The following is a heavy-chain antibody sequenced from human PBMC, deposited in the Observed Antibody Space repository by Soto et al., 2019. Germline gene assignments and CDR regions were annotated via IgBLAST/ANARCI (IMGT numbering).Heavy chain of an antibody. V-gene: IGHV4-31*03. CDR3: ARKTTLTTSFDY. J-gene: IGHJ4*02. CDR2: IYYSGST. CDR1: GGSISSGGYY. D-gene: IGHD4-17*01. Sequence: QVQLQESGPGLVKPSQTLSLTCTVSGGSISSGGYYWSWIRQHPGKGLEWIGYIYYSGSTYYTPSLKSRVTISVDTSKNQFSLKLISVTAADTAVYYCARKTTLTTSFDYWGQGTLVTVSS.